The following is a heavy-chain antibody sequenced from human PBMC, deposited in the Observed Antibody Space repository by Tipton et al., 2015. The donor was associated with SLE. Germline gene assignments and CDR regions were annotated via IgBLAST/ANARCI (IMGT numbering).Heavy chain of an antibody. D-gene: IGHD1-26*01. J-gene: IGHJ3*02. CDR2: ISSSSSYT. V-gene: IGHV3-11*06. CDR3: ARVSPYSGSYYEYAFDI. CDR1: GFTFSDYY. Sequence: SLRLSCAASGFTFSDYYMSWIRQAPGKGLEWVSYISSSSSYTNYADSVKGRFTISRDNAKNSLYLQMNSLRAEDTAVYYCARVSPYSGSYYEYAFDIWGQGTMATVSS.